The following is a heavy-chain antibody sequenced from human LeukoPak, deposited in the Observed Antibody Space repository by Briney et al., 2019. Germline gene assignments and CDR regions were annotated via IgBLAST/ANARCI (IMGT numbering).Heavy chain of an antibody. V-gene: IGHV3-30-3*01. CDR1: GSTFSSYA. D-gene: IGHD6-13*01. CDR3: AREFSRGIAAAGIFYFDY. CDR2: ISYDGSNK. J-gene: IGHJ4*02. Sequence: GGSLRLSCAASGSTFSSYAMHWVRQAPGKGLEWVAVISYDGSNKYYADSVKGRFTISRDNSKNTLYLQMNSLRAEDTAVYYCAREFSRGIAAAGIFYFDYWGQGTLVTVSS.